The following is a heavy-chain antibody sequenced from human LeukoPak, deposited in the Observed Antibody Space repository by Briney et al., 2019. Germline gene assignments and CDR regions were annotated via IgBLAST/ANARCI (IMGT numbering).Heavy chain of an antibody. Sequence: SETLSLTCTVSGYSISSGYYWGWIRQPPGKGLEWIGYIYYSGSTNYNPSLKSRVTISVDTSKNQFSLKLSSVTAADTAVYYCARHQATSHLDYWGQGTLVTVSS. D-gene: IGHD2-2*01. CDR1: GYSISSGYY. CDR3: ARHQATSHLDY. V-gene: IGHV4-38-2*02. CDR2: IYYSGST. J-gene: IGHJ4*02.